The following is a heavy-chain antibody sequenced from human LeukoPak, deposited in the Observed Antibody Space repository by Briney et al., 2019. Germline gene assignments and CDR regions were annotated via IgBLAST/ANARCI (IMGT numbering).Heavy chain of an antibody. D-gene: IGHD6-13*01. CDR3: ARAYSSSWYSDYYYGMDV. CDR2: IYYSGST. J-gene: IGHJ6*02. CDR1: GGSFSSYF. Sequence: PSETLSLTCAVSGGSFSSYFWSWIRQPPGKGLEWIGYIYYSGSTNYNPSLKSRVTISVDTSKNQFSLKLSSVTAADTAVYYCARAYSSSWYSDYYYGMDVWGQGTTVTVSS. V-gene: IGHV4-59*08.